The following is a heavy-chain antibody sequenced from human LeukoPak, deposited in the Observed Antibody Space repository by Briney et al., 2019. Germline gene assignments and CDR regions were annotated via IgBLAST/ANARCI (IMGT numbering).Heavy chain of an antibody. CDR3: ARDPVGAHVRRAFDI. J-gene: IGHJ3*02. D-gene: IGHD1-26*01. V-gene: IGHV3-21*01. CDR2: IFSRSESI. CDR1: GFTFGAYT. Sequence: PGGSLRLSCAASGFTFGAYTINWVRQAPGKGLEWVSCIFSRSESILYADSVKGRFTISRDNAQNSLYLQMNSLRAEDTAVYYCARDPVGAHVRRAFDIWGQGTMVTVSS.